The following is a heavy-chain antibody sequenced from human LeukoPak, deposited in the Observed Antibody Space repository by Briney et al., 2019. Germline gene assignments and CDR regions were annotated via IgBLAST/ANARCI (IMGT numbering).Heavy chain of an antibody. Sequence: GGSLRLSCEASGFTFSSYWMHWVRQVPGKGLVWVSRISSDGSTTSYADSVKGRLSISRFNAKETLYLQMNSLRVEDTAVYYCARGTDDVDIWGQGTLVTVSS. J-gene: IGHJ3*02. D-gene: IGHD3-3*01. CDR1: GFTFSSYW. V-gene: IGHV3-74*01. CDR3: ARGTDDVDI. CDR2: ISSDGSTT.